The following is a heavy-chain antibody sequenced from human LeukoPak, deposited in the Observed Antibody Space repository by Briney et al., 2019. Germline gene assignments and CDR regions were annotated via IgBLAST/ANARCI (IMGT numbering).Heavy chain of an antibody. J-gene: IGHJ4*02. Sequence: SETLSLTCTVSGGSINYYYRSWIRQPPGKGLEWIGYIYYSGSTSYNPSLKSRVTISVDTSKNQFSLKLNSVTAADTALYYCARGLYGSKGIFDYWGQGTLVTVSS. CDR2: IYYSGST. CDR1: GGSINYYY. CDR3: ARGLYGSKGIFDY. V-gene: IGHV4-59*01. D-gene: IGHD3-10*01.